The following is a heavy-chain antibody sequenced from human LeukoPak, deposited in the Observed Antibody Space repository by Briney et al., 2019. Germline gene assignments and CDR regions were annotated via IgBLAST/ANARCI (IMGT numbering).Heavy chain of an antibody. V-gene: IGHV4-38-2*02. CDR2: IYHSGST. J-gene: IGHJ4*02. CDR1: GYSISSGYY. CDR3: ARVTEYSSSSFDPFDY. D-gene: IGHD6-6*01. Sequence: SETLSLTCTVSGYSISSGYYWGWIRPPPGKGLEWIGSIYHSGSTYYNPSLKSRVTISVDTSKNQFSLKLSSVTAADTAVYYCARVTEYSSSSFDPFDYWGQGTLVTVSS.